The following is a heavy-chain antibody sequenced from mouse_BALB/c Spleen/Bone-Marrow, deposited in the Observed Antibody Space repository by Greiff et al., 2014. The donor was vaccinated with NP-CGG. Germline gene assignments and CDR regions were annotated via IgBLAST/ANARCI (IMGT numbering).Heavy chain of an antibody. CDR3: AREVLRDYFDY. J-gene: IGHJ2*01. D-gene: IGHD1-1*01. Sequence: EVMLVESGGGLVKPGGSLKLSCAASGSAFSSYDMSWVRQTPEKRLEWVAYISSGGGSTYYPDTVKGRFTISRDNAKNTLYLQMSSLKSEDTAMYYCAREVLRDYFDYWGQGTTLTVSS. CDR2: ISSGGGST. CDR1: GSAFSSYD. V-gene: IGHV5-12-1*01.